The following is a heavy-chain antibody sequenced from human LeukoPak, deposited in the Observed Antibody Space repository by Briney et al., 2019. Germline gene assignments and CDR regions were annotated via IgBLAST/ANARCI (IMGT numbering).Heavy chain of an antibody. CDR2: IYPGDSDT. Sequence: GESLKISCKGSGYSFTSYWIGWVRQMPGKGLEWMGIIYPGDSDTRYSPSFQGQVTISADKSISTAYLQWSSLKASDTAMYYCARDNEFGLSQYYYYYYYMDVWGKGTTVTVSS. CDR1: GYSFTSYW. D-gene: IGHD3-10*01. J-gene: IGHJ6*03. CDR3: ARDNEFGLSQYYYYYYYMDV. V-gene: IGHV5-51*01.